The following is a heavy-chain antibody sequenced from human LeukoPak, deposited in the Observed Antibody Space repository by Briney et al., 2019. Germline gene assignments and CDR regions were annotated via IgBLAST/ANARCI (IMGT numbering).Heavy chain of an antibody. CDR1: GGTFSSYA. CDR2: MNPNSGNT. Sequence: ASVKVSCKASGGTFSSYAISWVRQAPGQGLEWMGWMNPNSGNTGYAQKFQGRVTMTRNTSISTAYMELSSLRSEDTAVYYCARDMSDFWSGYFGPTYGMDVWGQGTTVTVSS. J-gene: IGHJ6*02. V-gene: IGHV1-8*02. CDR3: ARDMSDFWSGYFGPTYGMDV. D-gene: IGHD3-3*01.